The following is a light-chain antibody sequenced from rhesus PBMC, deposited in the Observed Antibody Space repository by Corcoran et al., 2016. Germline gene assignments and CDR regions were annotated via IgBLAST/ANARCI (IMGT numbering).Light chain of an antibody. CDR2: KET. CDR1: QGISRW. CDR3: LQYRRSPFT. J-gene: IGKJ3*01. Sequence: DIQMTQSPSSLSASVGDRVTITCHASQGISRWLAWYQQKTGKAPNLLIYKETSLQRGVPTMFSGSGYATYYTLTISSLQSEDFATYYCLQYRRSPFTFGPGTKLEIK. V-gene: IGKV1-22*01.